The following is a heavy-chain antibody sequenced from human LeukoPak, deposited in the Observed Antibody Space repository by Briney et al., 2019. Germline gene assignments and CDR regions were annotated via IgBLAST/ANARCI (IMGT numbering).Heavy chain of an antibody. CDR1: GGTFSSYG. CDR2: IIPMFGTS. Sequence: ASVKVSCKASGGTFSSYGISWVRQAPGQGLEWMGGIIPMFGTSDHAQKFQGSVTITADESTTTVYMELSGVRSEDTAVYYCARGVVAVHDAFDIWGHGTMVTVSS. D-gene: IGHD3-22*01. CDR3: ARGVVAVHDAFDI. J-gene: IGHJ3*02. V-gene: IGHV1-69*13.